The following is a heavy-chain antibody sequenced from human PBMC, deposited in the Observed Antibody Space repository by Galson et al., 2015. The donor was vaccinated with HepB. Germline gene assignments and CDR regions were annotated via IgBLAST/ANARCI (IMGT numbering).Heavy chain of an antibody. Sequence: SLRLSCAASGFTFSSYAMHWVRQAAGKGLDFVSAISSHGDSTYYADSVKGRFTISRDNSKNTLYLQMSSLRAEDMALYYCVKCQQGYSGYDYLDYWGQGTLVTVSS. CDR1: GFTFSSYA. CDR3: VKCQQGYSGYDYLDY. J-gene: IGHJ4*02. V-gene: IGHV3-64D*06. CDR2: ISSHGDST. D-gene: IGHD5-12*01.